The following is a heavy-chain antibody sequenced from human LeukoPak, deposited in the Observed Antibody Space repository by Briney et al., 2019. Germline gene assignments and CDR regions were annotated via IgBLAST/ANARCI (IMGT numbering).Heavy chain of an antibody. D-gene: IGHD3-3*01. Sequence: ASVKVSCKASGGTFSSYDISWVRQAPGQGLEWMGGIIPIFGTANYAQKFQGRVTITTDESTSTDYIEPSSLRSEDTAVYYCARTYDFLTFDYWGQGTLVTVSS. CDR1: GGTFSSYD. V-gene: IGHV1-69*05. J-gene: IGHJ4*02. CDR2: IIPIFGTA. CDR3: ARTYDFLTFDY.